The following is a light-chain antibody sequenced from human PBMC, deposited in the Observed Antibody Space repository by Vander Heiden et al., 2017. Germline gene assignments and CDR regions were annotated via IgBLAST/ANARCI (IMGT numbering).Light chain of an antibody. Sequence: LGERAAIHCKSSQSVSDSSNSKNYLAWYQQKPGQPPKLLIYWASTRESGVPDRFGGSGSGTDFTLTISSLQAEDVAIYYCQQYYSSPLTFGGGTKVEIK. CDR2: WAS. CDR1: QSVSDSSNSKNY. J-gene: IGKJ4*01. V-gene: IGKV4-1*01. CDR3: QQYYSSPLT.